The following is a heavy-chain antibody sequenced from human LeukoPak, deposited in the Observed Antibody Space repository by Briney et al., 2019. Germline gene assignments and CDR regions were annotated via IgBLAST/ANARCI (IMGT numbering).Heavy chain of an antibody. Sequence: PGGSLRLPCAASGFTFSSYAMSWVRQAPGKGLEWVSSISSSSSYIYYADSVKGRFTISRDNAKNSLYLQMNSLRAEDTAVYYCARDSAGGYGSGRNLFNHYYYYYGMDVWGQGTTVTVSS. D-gene: IGHD3-10*01. CDR2: ISSSSSYI. CDR1: GFTFSSYA. J-gene: IGHJ6*02. V-gene: IGHV3-21*01. CDR3: ARDSAGGYGSGRNLFNHYYYYYGMDV.